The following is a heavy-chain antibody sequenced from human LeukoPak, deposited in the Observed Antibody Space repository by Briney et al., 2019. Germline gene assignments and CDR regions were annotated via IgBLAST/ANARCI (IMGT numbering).Heavy chain of an antibody. CDR1: GFTFSDYY. V-gene: IGHV3-11*01. J-gene: IGHJ6*02. Sequence: GFLRLSCAASGFTFSDYYMSWIRQAPGKGLEWVSYISSSGSTIYYADSVKGRFTISRDNAKNSLYLQMNSLRAEDTAVYYCARDLGASYYNAMDVWGPGTTVTVSS. CDR3: ARDLGASYYNAMDV. CDR2: ISSSGSTI.